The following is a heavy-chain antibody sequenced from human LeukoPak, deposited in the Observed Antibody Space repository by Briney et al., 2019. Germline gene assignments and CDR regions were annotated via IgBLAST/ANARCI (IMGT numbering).Heavy chain of an antibody. CDR2: IRYDGSNK. J-gene: IGHJ5*02. V-gene: IGHV3-30*02. Sequence: GGSLRLSCAASGFTFSSYGMHWVRQAPGKGLEWVAFIRYDGSNKYYADSVKGRFTISRDNSKNTLYLQMNSLRIDDTAVYYCGKERSGSYVHAFDPWGQGTLVTVSS. CDR3: GKERSGSYVHAFDP. CDR1: GFTFSSYG. D-gene: IGHD3-3*01.